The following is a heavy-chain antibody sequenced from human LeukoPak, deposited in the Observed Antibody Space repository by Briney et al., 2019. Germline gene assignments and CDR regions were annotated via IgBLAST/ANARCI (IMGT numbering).Heavy chain of an antibody. V-gene: IGHV4-34*01. Sequence: EASETLSLTCAVYGGSFSGYYWSWIRQPPGKGLEWIGEINHSGSTNYNPSLKSRVTISVDTSKNQFSLKLSSVTAADTAVYYCARGRGSSWYWVFDYWGQGTLVTVSS. CDR3: ARGRGSSWYWVFDY. D-gene: IGHD6-13*01. J-gene: IGHJ4*02. CDR2: INHSGST. CDR1: GGSFSGYY.